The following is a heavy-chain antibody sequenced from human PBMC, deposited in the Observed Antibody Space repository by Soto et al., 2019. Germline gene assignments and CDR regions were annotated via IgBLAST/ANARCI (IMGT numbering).Heavy chain of an antibody. CDR1: GGSISSGGYY. V-gene: IGHV4-31*03. D-gene: IGHD2-21*02. Sequence: QVQLQESGPGLVKPSQTLSLTCTVSGGSISSGGYYWSWIRQHPGKGLEWIGYIYYSGSTYYNPSLKSRVTISVDTSKNQFSLKLSSVTAADTAVYYCARYIVVVTLRRRSVGFDYWGQGTLVTVSS. J-gene: IGHJ4*02. CDR3: ARYIVVVTLRRRSVGFDY. CDR2: IYYSGST.